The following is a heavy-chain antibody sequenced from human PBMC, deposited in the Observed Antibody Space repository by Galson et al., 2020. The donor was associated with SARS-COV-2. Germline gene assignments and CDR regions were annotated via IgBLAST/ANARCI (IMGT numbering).Heavy chain of an antibody. V-gene: IGHV1-69*01. J-gene: IGHJ6*03. Sequence: KISCKASGGTFSSYAISWVRPAPGQGLEWMGGIIPIFGTANYAQKFQGRVTITADESTRTAYMELSSLRSEDTAVYYCARAGWRYCSSTSYQHVGLPYYYYYYMDVWGKGTTVTVSS. CDR1: GGTFSSYA. D-gene: IGHD2-2*01. CDR3: ARAGWRYCSSTSYQHVGLPYYYYYYMDV. CDR2: IIPIFGTA.